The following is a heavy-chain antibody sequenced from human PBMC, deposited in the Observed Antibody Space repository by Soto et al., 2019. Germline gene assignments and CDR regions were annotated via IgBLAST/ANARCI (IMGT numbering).Heavy chain of an antibody. Sequence: QVQLVESGGGVVQPGRSLRLSCAASGFTFSSYGMHWVRQAPGKGLEWVAVISYDGSNKYYADSVKGRFTISRDNSKNTLYLQMNCLRAEDTAVYYCAKGYSYSVCDYWGQGTLVTVSS. D-gene: IGHD5-18*01. CDR2: ISYDGSNK. CDR3: AKGYSYSVCDY. V-gene: IGHV3-30*18. J-gene: IGHJ4*02. CDR1: GFTFSSYG.